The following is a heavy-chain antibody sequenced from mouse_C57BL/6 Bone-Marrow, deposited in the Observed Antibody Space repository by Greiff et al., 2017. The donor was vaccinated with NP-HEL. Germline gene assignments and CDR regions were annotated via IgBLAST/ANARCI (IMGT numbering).Heavy chain of an antibody. CDR1: GYTFTDYN. CDR2: INPNNGGT. V-gene: IGHV1-18*01. Sequence: EVQLQQSGPELVKPGASVKIPCKASGYTFTDYNMDWVKQSHGKSLEWIGEINPNNGGTKYNQKFKGKATLTVDKSSSTAYMELGSLTSEDTAVYYCASPSYGSSDVDYWGQGTTLTVSS. J-gene: IGHJ2*01. D-gene: IGHD1-1*01. CDR3: ASPSYGSSDVDY.